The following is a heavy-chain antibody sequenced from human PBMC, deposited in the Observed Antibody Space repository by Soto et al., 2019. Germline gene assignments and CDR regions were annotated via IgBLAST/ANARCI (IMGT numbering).Heavy chain of an antibody. CDR1: GYTFTNYA. V-gene: IGHV1-3*01. D-gene: IGHD6-13*01. Sequence: QVQVVQSGAEVKKPGASVKVSCKASGYTFTNYAIHWVRQAPGQRLEWMGWINAGSGNTKYSQRFEGRVSITRDTSASTAYMEVSSLTSEDTAVYYCACEQQLATFQHWGQGTLVTVSS. CDR2: INAGSGNT. CDR3: ACEQQLATFQH. J-gene: IGHJ1*01.